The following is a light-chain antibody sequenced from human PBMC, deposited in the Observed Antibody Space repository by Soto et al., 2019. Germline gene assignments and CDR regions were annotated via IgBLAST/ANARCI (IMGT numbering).Light chain of an antibody. CDR1: QSVSDMY. V-gene: IGKV3-20*01. J-gene: IGKJ3*01. CDR3: QHYGTSAL. Sequence: EIVLTQSPGTLSLSPGERATLSCRASQSVSDMYLAWYQQKPGQAPRLLIQPSNRATGIPYRFSGSGSGTDFTLTISRLEPEDFGVYYCQHYGTSALFGPGTKVEIK. CDR2: PS.